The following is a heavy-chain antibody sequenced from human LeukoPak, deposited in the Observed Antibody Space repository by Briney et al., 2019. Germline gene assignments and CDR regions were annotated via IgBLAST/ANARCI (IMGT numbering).Heavy chain of an antibody. D-gene: IGHD2-2*02. V-gene: IGHV3-9*01. J-gene: IGHJ5*02. Sequence: GGSLRLSCAASGFTFSAFSMNWVRQAPGKGLEWVSGISWNSGSIGYADSVKGRFTISRDNAKNSLYLQMNSLRAEDTALYYCAKDGYCSSTSCYTWFDPWGQGTLVTVSS. CDR1: GFTFSAFS. CDR3: AKDGYCSSTSCYTWFDP. CDR2: ISWNSGSI.